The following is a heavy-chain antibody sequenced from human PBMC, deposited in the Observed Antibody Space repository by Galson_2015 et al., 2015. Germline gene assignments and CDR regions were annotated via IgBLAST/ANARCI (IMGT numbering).Heavy chain of an antibody. V-gene: IGHV4-34*01. CDR3: ARFPVEKYCSGGSCYSRGLD. Sequence: GSTNYNPSLKSRVTISVATSKNQFSLRLSSVTAADTAVYYCARFPVEKYCSGGSCYSRGLDWGQGTLVTVSS. CDR2: GST. J-gene: IGHJ4*02. D-gene: IGHD2-15*01.